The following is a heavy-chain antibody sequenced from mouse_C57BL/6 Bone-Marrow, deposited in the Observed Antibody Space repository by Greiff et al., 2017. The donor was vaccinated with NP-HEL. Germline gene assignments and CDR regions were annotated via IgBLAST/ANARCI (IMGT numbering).Heavy chain of an antibody. CDR3: TRHSAYYYAMDY. CDR2: IYPGNSDT. V-gene: IGHV1-5*01. CDR1: GYTFTSYW. D-gene: IGHD6-1*01. J-gene: IGHJ4*01. Sequence: EVQLQQSGTVLARPGASVKMSCKTSGYTFTSYWMHWVKQRPGQGLEWIGAIYPGNSDTSYNQKFKGKAKLTAVTSASTAYMELSSLTNEDSAVYYWTRHSAYYYAMDYWGQGTAVTVSS.